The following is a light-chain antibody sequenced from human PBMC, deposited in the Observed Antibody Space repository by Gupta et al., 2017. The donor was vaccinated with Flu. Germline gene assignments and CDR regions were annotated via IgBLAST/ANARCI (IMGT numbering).Light chain of an antibody. CDR1: QSVLYSSNNRNY. J-gene: IGKJ1*01. CDR2: WAS. V-gene: IGKV4-1*01. Sequence: DIVMAQSPDSLAVSLGARATINCKSSQSVLYSSNNRNYLAWYQQRPGQPTRLLIYWASTRESGVPDRFSGSGSGTDFTLTISSLQAEDGALYYCQQYYTTPWTFGQGTKVEIK. CDR3: QQYYTTPWT.